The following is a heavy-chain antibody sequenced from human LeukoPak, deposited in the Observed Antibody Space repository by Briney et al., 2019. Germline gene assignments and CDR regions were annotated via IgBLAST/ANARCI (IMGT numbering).Heavy chain of an antibody. V-gene: IGHV4-59*01. CDR3: ARVASSGRWFDP. CDR2: IYYSGST. D-gene: IGHD1-26*01. J-gene: IGHJ5*02. Sequence: PSETLSLTCSVSVGSISSYYWSCIRQPPGKGLEWIGYIYYSGSTNYNPSLKSRVTISVDTSKNQFSLKLSSVTAADTAVYYCARVASSGRWFDPWGQGTLVTVSS. CDR1: VGSISSYY.